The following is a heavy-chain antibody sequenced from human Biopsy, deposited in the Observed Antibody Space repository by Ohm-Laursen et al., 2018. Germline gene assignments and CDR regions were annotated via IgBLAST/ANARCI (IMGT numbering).Heavy chain of an antibody. CDR3: ATELLPPGVGGPWLDS. CDR2: ISASSSYI. V-gene: IGHV3-21*06. J-gene: IGHJ5*01. D-gene: IGHD3-10*01. CDR1: GFTFSTYW. Sequence: GSLRLSCAASGFTFSTYWMNWVRQAPGKGLEWVSSISASSSYIYYADSVKGRFTVSRDNTKNTLYLQMNSLRAADTAIYFCATELLPPGVGGPWLDSWGQGTRVTVSS.